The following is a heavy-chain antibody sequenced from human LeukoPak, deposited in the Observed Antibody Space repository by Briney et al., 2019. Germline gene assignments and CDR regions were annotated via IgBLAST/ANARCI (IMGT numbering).Heavy chain of an antibody. Sequence: GGSLRLSCAASGFTVSSYAMSWVRQAPGKGLEWVSLISWDGGSTYYADSVKGRFTISRDNSKNSLYLQMNSLRAEDTALYYCAKGSVSASRGFDWLSAVDYWGQGTLVTVSS. D-gene: IGHD3-9*01. CDR3: AKGSVSASRGFDWLSAVDY. CDR2: ISWDGGST. CDR1: GFTVSSYA. J-gene: IGHJ4*02. V-gene: IGHV3-43D*03.